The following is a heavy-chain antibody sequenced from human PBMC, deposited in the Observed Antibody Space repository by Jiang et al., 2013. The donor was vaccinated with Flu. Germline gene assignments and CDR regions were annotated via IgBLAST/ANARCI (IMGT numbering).Heavy chain of an antibody. D-gene: IGHD3-3*01. V-gene: IGHV4-4*07. CDR2: IYTSGST. CDR1: GGSISSYY. Sequence: GSGLVKPSETLSLTCTVSGGSISSYYWSWIRQPAGKGLEWIGRIYTSGSTNYNPSLKSRVTMSVDTSKNQFSLKLSSVTAADTAAYYCARLDPHGVSPFGYYYYGMDVWGQGTTVTVSS. J-gene: IGHJ6*02. CDR3: ARLDPHGVSPFGYYYYGMDV.